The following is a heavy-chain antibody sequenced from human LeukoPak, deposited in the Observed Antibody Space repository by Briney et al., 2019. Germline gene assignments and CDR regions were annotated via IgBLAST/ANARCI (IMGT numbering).Heavy chain of an antibody. Sequence: GGTLRLSCAASGFTFDDYAMHWVRQAPGKGLEWVSLISGDGGSTYYADSVKGRFTISRDNSKNSLNLQMNSLRTEDTALYYCAKAPRQWLVAFFDYWGQGTLVTVSS. CDR2: ISGDGGST. CDR3: AKAPRQWLVAFFDY. D-gene: IGHD6-19*01. CDR1: GFTFDDYA. V-gene: IGHV3-43*02. J-gene: IGHJ4*02.